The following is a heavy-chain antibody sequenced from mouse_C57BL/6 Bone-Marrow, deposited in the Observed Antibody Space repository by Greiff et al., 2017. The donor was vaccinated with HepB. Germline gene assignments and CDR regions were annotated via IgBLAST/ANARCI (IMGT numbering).Heavy chain of an antibody. CDR3: ARNGYGYGGGIYYYAMDY. D-gene: IGHD2-2*01. Sequence: VQLQQPGAELVKPGASVKMSCKASGYTFTSYWITWVKQRPGQGLEWIGDIYPGSGSTNYNEKFKSKATLTVETSSSTAYMQLSSLTSEDSAVYYCARNGYGYGGGIYYYAMDYWGQGTSVTVSS. J-gene: IGHJ4*01. CDR1: GYTFTSYW. V-gene: IGHV1-55*01. CDR2: IYPGSGST.